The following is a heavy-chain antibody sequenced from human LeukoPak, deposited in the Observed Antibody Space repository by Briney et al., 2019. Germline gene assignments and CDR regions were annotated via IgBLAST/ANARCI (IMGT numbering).Heavy chain of an antibody. D-gene: IGHD6-19*01. V-gene: IGHV1-18*01. J-gene: IGHJ4*02. CDR3: ARISSGWYSHFDY. CDR2: ISAYNGNT. Sequence: ASVKVSFTASGYTVTIYGISWVRQAPGQGLEWMGWISAYNGNTNYAQKLQGRVTMTTNTSTSTAYMELRSLRSDDTAVYYCARISSGWYSHFDYWGQGTLVTVSS. CDR1: GYTVTIYG.